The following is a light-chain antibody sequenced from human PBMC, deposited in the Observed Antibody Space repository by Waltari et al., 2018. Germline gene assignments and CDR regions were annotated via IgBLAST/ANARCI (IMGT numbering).Light chain of an antibody. CDR1: SGDIGNYKF. CDR3: SSYTTASSWV. J-gene: IGLJ3*02. Sequence: QSALTQPASVSESPGQSITISCPGTSGDIGNYKFVPWYQQEPGRAPKLIVYDGSQRPLGVSNRFSGSKSGNTASLTSSGLQAEDEADYYCSSYTTASSWVFGGGTKLTVL. V-gene: IGLV2-14*02. CDR2: DGS.